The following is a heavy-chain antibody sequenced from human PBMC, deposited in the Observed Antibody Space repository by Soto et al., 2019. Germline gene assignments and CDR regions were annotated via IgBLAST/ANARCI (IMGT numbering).Heavy chain of an antibody. J-gene: IGHJ4*02. CDR2: ISGSGGST. CDR1: GFTFSSYA. D-gene: IGHD1-26*01. CDR3: AKDSRIVGATTPFDY. Sequence: LRLSCAASGFTFSSYAMSWVRQAPGKGLEWVSAISGSGGSTYYADSVKGRFTIPRDNSKNTLYLQMNSLRAEDTAVYYCAKDSRIVGATTPFDYWGQGTPVTVSS. V-gene: IGHV3-23*01.